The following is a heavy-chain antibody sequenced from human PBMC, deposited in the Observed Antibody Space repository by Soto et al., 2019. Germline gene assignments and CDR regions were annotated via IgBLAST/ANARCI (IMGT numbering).Heavy chain of an antibody. Sequence: QVQLQESGPGLVKPSQTLSLTCTVSGGSISSGGYYWSWIRQHPGKSLEWIGYIYYSGSAYYNPSLKSRVTISVDTSKNQFSLRLSSVTAADTAVYYCARDAGGWYQLLSPWFVPWGQGTLVTVSS. CDR3: ARDAGGWYQLLSPWFVP. CDR1: GGSISSGGYY. CDR2: IYYSGSA. D-gene: IGHD2-2*01. J-gene: IGHJ5*02. V-gene: IGHV4-31*03.